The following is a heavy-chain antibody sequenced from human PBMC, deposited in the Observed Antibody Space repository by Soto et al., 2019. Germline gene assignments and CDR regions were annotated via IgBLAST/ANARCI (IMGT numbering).Heavy chain of an antibody. V-gene: IGHV4-31*03. D-gene: IGHD6-13*01. CDR1: GGSISSGCYY. Sequence: SETLSLSCTVSGGSISSGCYYWSWIRRHEGKGLECIGDLYXRGSPYYNLSLKSRVTISVDTSKNLFSLKLSSVTGADTAVYYCARVAGVAADGRGDWFDPWRQGALVTVSS. J-gene: IGHJ5*02. CDR2: LYXRGSP. CDR3: ARVAGVAADGRGDWFDP.